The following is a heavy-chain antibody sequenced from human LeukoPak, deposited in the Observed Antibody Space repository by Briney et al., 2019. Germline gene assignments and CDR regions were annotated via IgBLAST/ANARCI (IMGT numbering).Heavy chain of an antibody. V-gene: IGHV1-69*04. CDR1: GGTFSSYA. D-gene: IGHD2-15*01. Sequence: SVKVSCKASGGTFSSYAISWVRQAPGQGLEWMGRIMPILGIANYAQKFQGRVTITADKSTSTAYMELSSLRSEDTAVYYCARDRGGGSCCYNWFDPWGQGTPVTVSS. CDR2: IMPILGIA. J-gene: IGHJ5*02. CDR3: ARDRGGGSCCYNWFDP.